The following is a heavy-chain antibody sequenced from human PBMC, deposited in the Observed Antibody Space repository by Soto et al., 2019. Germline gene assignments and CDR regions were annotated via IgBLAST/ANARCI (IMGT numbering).Heavy chain of an antibody. V-gene: IGHV4-30-4*02. Sequence: PSDTLSLTCTVSGGSISSGDSYWSWIRQSPGKGLEWIGYIYYSGSTYHNPSRKRRVTISVATPKNQFSLNLTSVTAADTAVYYGASLLGQLVAYWGEGTLVTVSS. CDR2: IYYSGST. CDR3: ASLLGQLVAY. CDR1: GGSISSGDSY. J-gene: IGHJ4*02. D-gene: IGHD6-6*01.